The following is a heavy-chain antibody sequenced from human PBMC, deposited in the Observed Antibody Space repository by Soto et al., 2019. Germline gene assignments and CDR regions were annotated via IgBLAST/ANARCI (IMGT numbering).Heavy chain of an antibody. V-gene: IGHV1-18*04. CDR2: INPYNANT. Sequence: QVQLVQSGPEVKKPGASVKVSCKASGYTLTDHGISWVRQAPGQGLEWMGWINPYNANTRYGEKVQGRVTMTTDTSSTVYMARTGLTSDDTAVYYCARDWTSPSCVSSSCPRGGWFDPWGQGTLVTVSS. D-gene: IGHD2-15*01. CDR1: GYTLTDHG. CDR3: ARDWTSPSCVSSSCPRGGWFDP. J-gene: IGHJ5*02.